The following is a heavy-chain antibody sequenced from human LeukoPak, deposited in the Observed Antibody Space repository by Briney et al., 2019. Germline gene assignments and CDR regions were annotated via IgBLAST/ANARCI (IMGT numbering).Heavy chain of an antibody. CDR3: AGTGYSSSWYSHFDY. CDR2: INPSGGST. Sequence: ASVKVSCKASGYTFSTYYMHWVRQAPGQGLEWMGIINPSGGSTSYAQKFQGRVTMTRDTSTSTVYMELSSLRSEDTAVYYCAGTGYSSSWYSHFDYWGQGTLVTVSS. J-gene: IGHJ4*02. D-gene: IGHD6-13*01. V-gene: IGHV1-46*01. CDR1: GYTFSTYY.